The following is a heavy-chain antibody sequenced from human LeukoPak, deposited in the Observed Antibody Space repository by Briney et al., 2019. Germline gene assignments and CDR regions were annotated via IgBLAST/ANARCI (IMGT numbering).Heavy chain of an antibody. CDR3: ARGLVRTGGSGSYTLTPAPY. J-gene: IGHJ4*02. CDR2: IYYSGST. Sequence: SETLSLTCTVSGGSISSSSYYWGWIRQPPGKGLEWIGSIYYSGSTYYNPSLKSRVTISVDTSKNQFSLKLSSVTAADTAVYYCARGLVRTGGSGSYTLTPAPYWGQGTLVTVSS. V-gene: IGHV4-39*07. D-gene: IGHD3-10*01. CDR1: GGSISSSSYY.